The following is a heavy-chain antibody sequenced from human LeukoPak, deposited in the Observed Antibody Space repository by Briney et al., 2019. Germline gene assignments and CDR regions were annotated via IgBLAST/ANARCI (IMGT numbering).Heavy chain of an antibody. D-gene: IGHD1-7*01. J-gene: IGHJ6*03. V-gene: IGHV3-30*18. CDR3: AKGNWNYAPTTYYYYYYVDV. Sequence: PGGSLRLSCAASGFTFCSYGMHWVRQAPGKGLERVAVISYDGSNKYYADSVKGRFTISRDNSKNTLYLQMNSLRAEDTAVYYCAKGNWNYAPTTYYYYYYVDVWVKGTTVTVSS. CDR2: ISYDGSNK. CDR1: GFTFCSYG.